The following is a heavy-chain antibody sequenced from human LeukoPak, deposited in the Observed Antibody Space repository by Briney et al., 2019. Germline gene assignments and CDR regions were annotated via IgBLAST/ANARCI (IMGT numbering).Heavy chain of an antibody. D-gene: IGHD3-22*01. CDR2: INSDGSST. CDR3: AINAITMIVVVPSDWYFDL. Sequence: GGSLRLSCAASGFTFSSYWMHWVRHAPGKGLVWVSRINSDGSSTSYADSVRGRFSISRDNAKNTLYLQMNSLRAEDTAVYYCAINAITMIVVVPSDWYFDLWGRGTLVTVSS. V-gene: IGHV3-74*01. CDR1: GFTFSSYW. J-gene: IGHJ2*01.